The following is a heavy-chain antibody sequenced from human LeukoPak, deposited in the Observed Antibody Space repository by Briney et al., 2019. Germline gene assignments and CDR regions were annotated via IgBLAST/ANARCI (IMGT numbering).Heavy chain of an antibody. Sequence: GGSLRLSCAASGFTFSSYEMNWVRQAPGKGLEWASYISSSGSTIYYADSVKGRFTISRDNAKNSLYLQMNSLRAEDTAVYYCARDGLEYCSGGSCYYDYWGQGTLVTVSS. J-gene: IGHJ4*02. D-gene: IGHD2-15*01. CDR3: ARDGLEYCSGGSCYYDY. CDR1: GFTFSSYE. V-gene: IGHV3-48*03. CDR2: ISSSGSTI.